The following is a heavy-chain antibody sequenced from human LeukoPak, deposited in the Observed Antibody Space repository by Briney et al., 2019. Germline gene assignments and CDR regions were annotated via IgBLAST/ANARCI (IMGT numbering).Heavy chain of an antibody. V-gene: IGHV4-4*07. D-gene: IGHD4-17*01. CDR1: GGSFSSYY. J-gene: IGHJ2*01. Sequence: PSETLSLTCTVSGGSFSSYYWSWIRQPAGKGLEWIGRFYTSESTYYNPSLKSRVTMSVDTSKNQFSLKLSSVNAADTAVYYCARSPTVTTPYWYFDLWGHGTLVTDSS. CDR2: FYTSEST. CDR3: ARSPTVTTPYWYFDL.